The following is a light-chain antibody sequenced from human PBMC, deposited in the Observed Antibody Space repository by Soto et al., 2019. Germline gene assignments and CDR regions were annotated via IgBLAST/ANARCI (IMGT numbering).Light chain of an antibody. Sequence: IVLTQSPATLSLSPGERATLSCRASQSVSIYLAWYQQKPGQAPRLLIYDASNRATGIPARFSGSGSGTDCTLTISSLKPEDFATYDCQQHNFFTITFGQGTRLEIK. J-gene: IGKJ5*01. CDR2: DAS. CDR1: QSVSIY. V-gene: IGKV3-11*01. CDR3: QQHNFFTIT.